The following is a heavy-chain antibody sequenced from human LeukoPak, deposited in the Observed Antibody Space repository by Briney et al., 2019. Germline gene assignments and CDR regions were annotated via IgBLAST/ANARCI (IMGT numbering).Heavy chain of an antibody. CDR3: ARGGTWDLDY. V-gene: IGHV3-7*01. CDR1: GFTFSTYW. CDR2: IKPDGSEK. D-gene: IGHD1-1*01. J-gene: IGHJ4*02. Sequence: GGALRLSCAASGFTFSTYWMTWVRQAPGKGLECVANIKPDGSEKYYVDSVERRFTISRDNAKNSLYLQMNSLRAEDTALYYCARGGTWDLDYWGQGTLVTVSS.